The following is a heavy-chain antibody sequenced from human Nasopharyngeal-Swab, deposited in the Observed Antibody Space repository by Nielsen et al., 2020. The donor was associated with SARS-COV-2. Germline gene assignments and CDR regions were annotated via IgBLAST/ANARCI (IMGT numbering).Heavy chain of an antibody. CDR2: INHSGST. CDR3: ARGGGSGSYYNRRWFDP. D-gene: IGHD3-10*01. V-gene: IGHV4-34*01. J-gene: IGHJ5*02. Sequence: SETLSLTCTVSGGSISPYYWSWIRRPPGKGLEWIGEINHSGSTNYNPSLKSRVTISVDTSKNQFSLKLSSVTAADTAVYYCARGGGSGSYYNRRWFDPWGQGTLVTVSS. CDR1: GGSISPYY.